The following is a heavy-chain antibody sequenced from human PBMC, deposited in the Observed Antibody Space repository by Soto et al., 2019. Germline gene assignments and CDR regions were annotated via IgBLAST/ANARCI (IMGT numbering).Heavy chain of an antibody. J-gene: IGHJ4*02. V-gene: IGHV3-7*05. CDR2: IKQDGSEK. D-gene: IGHD3-16*02. CDR1: GFTFSSYW. CDR3: ARDYYDYVWGSYRRFDD. Sequence: GGSLRLSCAASGFTFSSYWMSWVRQAPGKGLEWVANIKQDGSEKYYVDSVKGRFTISRDNAKNSLYLQMNSLRAEDTAVYYCARDYYDYVWGSYRRFDDWGQGTLVIVSS.